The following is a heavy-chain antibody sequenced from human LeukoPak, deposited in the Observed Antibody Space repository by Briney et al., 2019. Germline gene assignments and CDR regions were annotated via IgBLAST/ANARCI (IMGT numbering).Heavy chain of an antibody. J-gene: IGHJ4*02. CDR1: GGSFSGYY. D-gene: IGHD3-3*01. Sequence: SETPCLTCVVYGGSFSGYYWSWIRQPPGKGLEWIGEINHSGSTNYNPSLKSRVTISVDTSKNQFSLKLSSVTAADTAVYYCARGPRTQLRFLGWSIGYWGQGTLVTVSS. CDR2: INHSGST. CDR3: ARGPRTQLRFLGWSIGY. V-gene: IGHV4-34*01.